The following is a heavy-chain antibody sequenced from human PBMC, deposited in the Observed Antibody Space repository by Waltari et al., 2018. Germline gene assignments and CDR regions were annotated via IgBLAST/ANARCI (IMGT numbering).Heavy chain of an antibody. CDR3: TASRVAATYY. CDR1: GFTFGGYA. D-gene: IGHD2-15*01. J-gene: IGHJ4*02. Sequence: EVQLVESGGGLVQPGRSLVLSCTASGFTFGGYAMSWFRQAPGKGLEWVGFIRSKAYGGTTEYAASVKGRFTISRDDSKSIAYLQMNSLKTEDTAVYYCTASRVAATYYWGQGTLVTVSS. V-gene: IGHV3-49*03. CDR2: IRSKAYGGTT.